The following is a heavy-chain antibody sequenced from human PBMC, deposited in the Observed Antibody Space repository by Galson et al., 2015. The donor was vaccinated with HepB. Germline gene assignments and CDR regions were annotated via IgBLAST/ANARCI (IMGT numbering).Heavy chain of an antibody. D-gene: IGHD2-2*02. CDR3: TTDVYYTTYWSWLDP. CDR1: GFTFSSYA. Sequence: SLRLSCAASGFTFSSYAMSWVRQASGMGLEWVGRIKSKTDGETTDYAAPVKGRFTISRDDSKNRLYLQMNSLKTEDTAVYYCTTDVYYTTYWSWLDPWGQGTLVTVSS. J-gene: IGHJ5*02. V-gene: IGHV3-15*01. CDR2: IKSKTDGETT.